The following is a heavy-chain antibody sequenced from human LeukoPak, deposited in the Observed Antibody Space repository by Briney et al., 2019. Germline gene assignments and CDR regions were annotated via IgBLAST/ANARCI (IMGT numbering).Heavy chain of an antibody. Sequence: ASVKVSCKASGGTFISYAISWVRQAPGQGLEWMGGIIPIFGTANYAQKFQGRVTITADESTSTAYMELSSLRSEDTAVYYCARDGTKYYYDSSGYYSFDYWGQGTLVTVSS. D-gene: IGHD3-22*01. CDR2: IIPIFGTA. J-gene: IGHJ4*02. CDR3: ARDGTKYYYDSSGYYSFDY. V-gene: IGHV1-69*13. CDR1: GGTFISYA.